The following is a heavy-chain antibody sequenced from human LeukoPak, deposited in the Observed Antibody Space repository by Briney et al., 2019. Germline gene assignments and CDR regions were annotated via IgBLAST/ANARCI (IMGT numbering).Heavy chain of an antibody. Sequence: GASVKVSCKASGYTFTNYAMNWVRQAPGQGLEWMGWIHTNTGNPTYAQGFTGRLVFSLDTSVTTAYLQISSLKAEDTAVYYCARVADYYGSGSYYKRSFDPWGQGTLVTVSS. CDR3: ARVADYYGSGSYYKRSFDP. CDR2: IHTNTGNP. V-gene: IGHV7-4-1*02. D-gene: IGHD3-10*01. CDR1: GYTFTNYA. J-gene: IGHJ5*02.